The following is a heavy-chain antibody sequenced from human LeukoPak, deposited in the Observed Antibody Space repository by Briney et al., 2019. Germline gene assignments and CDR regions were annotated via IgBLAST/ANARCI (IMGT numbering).Heavy chain of an antibody. CDR3: ARAVSLLWFGELFYFDY. CDR1: GGSISSYY. J-gene: IGHJ4*02. V-gene: IGHV4-4*07. D-gene: IGHD3-10*01. Sequence: SETLSLTCTVSGGSISSYYWSWIRQPAGKGLEWIGRIYTSGSTNYNPSLKSRVTMSVDTSKNQFSLKLSSVTAADTAVYYCARAVSLLWFGELFYFDYWGQGTLVTVSS. CDR2: IYTSGST.